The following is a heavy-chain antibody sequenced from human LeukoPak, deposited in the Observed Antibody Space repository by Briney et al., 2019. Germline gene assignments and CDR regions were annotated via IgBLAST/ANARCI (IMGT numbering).Heavy chain of an antibody. CDR1: GGSISSYY. D-gene: IGHD2-2*01. Sequence: SETLSLTCTVSGGSISSYYWSWIRQPPGKGLEWIGYIYYSGSTNYNPSLKSRVTISVDTSKNQFSLKLSSVTAADTAVYYCARENVVVPAATSGGWFDPWGQGTLVTVSS. CDR3: ARENVVVPAATSGGWFDP. J-gene: IGHJ5*02. V-gene: IGHV4-59*01. CDR2: IYYSGST.